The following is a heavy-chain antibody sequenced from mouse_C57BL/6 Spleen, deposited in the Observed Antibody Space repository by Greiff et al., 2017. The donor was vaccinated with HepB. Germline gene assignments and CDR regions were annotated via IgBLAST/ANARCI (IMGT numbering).Heavy chain of an antibody. CDR1: GFTFSDYY. V-gene: IGHV5-12*01. CDR2: ISNGGGST. Sequence: EVMLVESGGGLVQPGGSLKLSCAASGFTFSDYYMYWVRQSPEKRLEWVAYISNGGGSTYYPDTVKGRFTISRDNAKNTLYLQMSRLKSEDTAMYYCARHEGYYAMDYWGQGTSVTVSS. CDR3: ARHEGYYAMDY. J-gene: IGHJ4*01.